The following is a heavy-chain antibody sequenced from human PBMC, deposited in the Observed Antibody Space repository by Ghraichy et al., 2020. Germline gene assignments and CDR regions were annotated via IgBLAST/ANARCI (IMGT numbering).Heavy chain of an antibody. Sequence: SETLSLTCAVYGGSFSDYYWSWIRQPPGKGLEWIGEINHSGSPNYNPSLKSRVIISVDTSKNQISLNLSSVAAADTAVYFCARQTFIGTVNFWGQGTLVTVSS. CDR1: GGSFSDYY. CDR2: INHSGSP. CDR3: ARQTFIGTVNF. J-gene: IGHJ4*02. D-gene: IGHD1-1*01. V-gene: IGHV4-34*01.